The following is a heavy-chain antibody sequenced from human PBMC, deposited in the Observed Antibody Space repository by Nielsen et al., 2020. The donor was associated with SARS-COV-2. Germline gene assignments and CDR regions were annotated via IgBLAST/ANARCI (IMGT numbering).Heavy chain of an antibody. CDR1: GYTFTNNY. J-gene: IGHJ4*02. Sequence: ASVKVSCKASGYTFTNNYMHWVRQAPGQGLEWMGLINPTNGGTTYAQKFQGRVTKTRDTSTSTVYMELSSLRSDDTAVYYCARDSSGTYRRVDYWGQGTLVTVSS. CDR2: INPTNGGT. CDR3: ARDSSGTYRRVDY. V-gene: IGHV1-46*01. D-gene: IGHD3-22*01.